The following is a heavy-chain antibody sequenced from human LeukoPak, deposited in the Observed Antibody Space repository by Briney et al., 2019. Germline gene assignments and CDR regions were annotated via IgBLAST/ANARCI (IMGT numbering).Heavy chain of an antibody. CDR2: INQDGTEK. CDR1: GFTFTTYW. CDR3: ARRAGAYSHPYDY. D-gene: IGHD4/OR15-4a*01. V-gene: IGHV3-7*03. Sequence: GGSLRLSCAASGFTFTTYWMSWVRQAPGKGLEWVANINQDGTEKYYVDSVKGRFTISRDNSKNTLYLQMNSLRAEDTAVYYCARRAGAYSHPYDYWGQGTLVTVSS. J-gene: IGHJ4*02.